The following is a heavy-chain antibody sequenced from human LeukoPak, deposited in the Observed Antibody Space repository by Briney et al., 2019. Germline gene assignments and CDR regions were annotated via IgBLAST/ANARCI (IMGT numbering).Heavy chain of an antibody. V-gene: IGHV1-2*02. CDR2: INPNTGGA. D-gene: IGHD3-10*01. CDR3: ARSKRPMVRGVKGDWFDP. CDR1: GYTFTDYY. J-gene: IGHJ5*02. Sequence: ASVKVSCKASGYTFTDYYMHWVRQAPGQGLEWMGWINPNTGGANYAQNFLGRVTMTRDTSISTAYMELSSLRSEDTAVYYCARSKRPMVRGVKGDWFDPWGQGTLVTVSS.